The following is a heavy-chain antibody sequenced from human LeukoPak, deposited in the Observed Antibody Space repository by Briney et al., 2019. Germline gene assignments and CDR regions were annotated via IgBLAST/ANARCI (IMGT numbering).Heavy chain of an antibody. CDR3: ARDRDSSGWYGLN. V-gene: IGHV3-23*01. J-gene: IGHJ4*02. D-gene: IGHD6-19*01. CDR2: ISGSGGTT. CDR1: GFTFNNYA. Sequence: GGSLRLSCAASGFTFNNYAMNWVRQAPGKGLERVSVISGSGGTTYYADSVKGRFTISRDNAKNSLYLQMNSLRAEDTAVYYCARDRDSSGWYGLNRGQGTLVTVSS.